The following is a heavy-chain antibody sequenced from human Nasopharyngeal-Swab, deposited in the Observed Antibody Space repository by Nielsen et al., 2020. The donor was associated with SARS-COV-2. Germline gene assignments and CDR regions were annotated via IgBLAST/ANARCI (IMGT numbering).Heavy chain of an antibody. CDR2: IIPIFGTA. D-gene: IGHD3-22*01. J-gene: IGHJ6*02. V-gene: IGHV1-69*13. CDR1: GYTFTSYY. Sequence: SVKVSCKASGYTFTSYYMHWVRQAPGQGLEWMGGIIPIFGTANYAQKFQGRVTITADESTSTAYMELSSLRSEDTAVYYCARIAIGMIVVASYYGMDVWGQGTTVTVSS. CDR3: ARIAIGMIVVASYYGMDV.